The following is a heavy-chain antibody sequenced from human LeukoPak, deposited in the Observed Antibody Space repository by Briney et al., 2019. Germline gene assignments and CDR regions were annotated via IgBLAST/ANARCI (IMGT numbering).Heavy chain of an antibody. CDR3: ARVWSSGYTKDY. V-gene: IGHV3-48*04. D-gene: IGHD3-22*01. J-gene: IGHJ4*02. CDR2: ISSSSSTI. CDR1: GFTFSSYS. Sequence: GGSLRLSCAASGFTFSSYSIDWVRQAPGKGLEWLSYISSSSSTIYYADSVKGRLTISRDNAKNSVYLQMNSLRAEDTAVYYCARVWSSGYTKDYWGQGTLVTVSS.